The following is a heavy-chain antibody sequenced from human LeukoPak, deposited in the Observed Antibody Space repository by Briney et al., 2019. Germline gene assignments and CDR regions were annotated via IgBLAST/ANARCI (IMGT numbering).Heavy chain of an antibody. CDR2: ISGSGTST. V-gene: IGHV3-23*01. J-gene: IGHJ4*02. CDR1: GFTFSSYV. D-gene: IGHD3-22*01. CDR3: ARVLDYYDSSGPIDY. Sequence: GGSLRLSCAASGFTFSSYVMSWARQAPGKGLEWVSAISGSGTSTYYADSVKGRFTISRDKSKNTLYLQMNSLRAEDTAVYYCARVLDYYDSSGPIDYWGQGTLVTVSS.